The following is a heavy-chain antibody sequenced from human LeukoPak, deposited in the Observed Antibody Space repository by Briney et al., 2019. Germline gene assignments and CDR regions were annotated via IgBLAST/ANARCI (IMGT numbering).Heavy chain of an antibody. J-gene: IGHJ4*02. D-gene: IGHD3-22*01. Sequence: SETLSLTCTVSGGSISSYYWSWIRQPPGKGLEWIGSIYYSGSTYYNPSLKSRVTISVDTSKNQFSLKLSSVTAADTAVYYCARGRGVTMIVVVIPYFDYWGQGTLVTVSS. CDR3: ARGRGVTMIVVVIPYFDY. V-gene: IGHV4-59*12. CDR2: IYYSGST. CDR1: GGSISSYY.